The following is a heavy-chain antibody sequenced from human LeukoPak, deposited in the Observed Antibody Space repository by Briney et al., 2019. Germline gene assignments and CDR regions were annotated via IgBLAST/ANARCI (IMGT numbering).Heavy chain of an antibody. D-gene: IGHD1-7*01. CDR1: GYTFTSYY. CDR3: ARDLRETGTTERHYYYMDV. V-gene: IGHV1-46*01. CDR2: INPSGGST. J-gene: IGHJ6*03. Sequence: GASVKVSCKASGYTFTSYYMHWVRQAPGQGVEWMGIINPSGGSTSYAQKFKGRVTMTRDTSTSTVYMELSSLRSEDTAVYYCARDLRETGTTERHYYYMDVWGKGTTVTVSS.